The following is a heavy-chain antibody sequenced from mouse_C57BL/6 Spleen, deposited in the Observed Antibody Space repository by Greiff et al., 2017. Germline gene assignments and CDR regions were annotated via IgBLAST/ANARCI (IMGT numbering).Heavy chain of an antibody. CDR1: GFTFTDYY. J-gene: IGHJ4*01. CDR3: TRAIPRAMDY. CDR2: IRNKANGYTT. V-gene: IGHV7-3*01. Sequence: EVMLVESGGGLVQPGGSLSLSCAASGFTFTDYYMSWVRQPPGKQLEWLGFIRNKANGYTTESSASVKGRFAISRANSQRIFYHHMNALSAEDSATYCSTRAIPRAMDYWGQGTSVTVSS.